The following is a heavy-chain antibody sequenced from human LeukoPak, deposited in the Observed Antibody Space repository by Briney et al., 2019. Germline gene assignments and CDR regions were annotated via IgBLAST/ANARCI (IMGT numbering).Heavy chain of an antibody. CDR2: IYPGDSDT. V-gene: IGHV5-51*01. J-gene: IGHJ4*02. CDR3: ARGRYCTSTSCSHFDY. Sequence: WESLKISCKGSGYSFTSYWIGWVRQMPGKGLEWMGIIYPGDSDTRYSPSFQGQVTISADKSISTAYLQWSSLKASDTAMYYCARGRYCTSTSCSHFDYWGQGTLVTVSS. CDR1: GYSFTSYW. D-gene: IGHD2-2*01.